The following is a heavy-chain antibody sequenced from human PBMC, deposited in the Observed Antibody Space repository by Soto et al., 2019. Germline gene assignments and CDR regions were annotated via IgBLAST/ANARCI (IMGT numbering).Heavy chain of an antibody. CDR1: GYAFTTYG. V-gene: IGHV1-18*01. J-gene: IGHJ5*02. D-gene: IGHD1-1*01. Sequence: QVHLVQSGAEVKKPGASVKVSCKGSGYAFTTYGITWVRQAPGQGLEWMGWISAHNGNTNYAQKLQGRVTVTRDTSTSTAYMELRSLRSDDTAVYYCARDEAYKWNDGGWFDPWGQGTLVTVSS. CDR2: ISAHNGNT. CDR3: ARDEAYKWNDGGWFDP.